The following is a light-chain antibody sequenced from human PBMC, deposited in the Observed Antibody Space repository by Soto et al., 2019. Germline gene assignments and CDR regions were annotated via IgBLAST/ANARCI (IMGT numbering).Light chain of an antibody. CDR2: DAS. CDR1: QSVSSY. J-gene: IGKJ1*01. V-gene: IGKV3-11*01. CDR3: QQRSNWPPT. Sequence: EIVLTQSPATLSLSPGERATLSCMASQSVSSYLAWYRQKPGQAPRLLIYDASNRATGIPARFSGSGSGTDFTLTISSLEPEDFAVYYCQQRSNWPPTFGQGTKVDI.